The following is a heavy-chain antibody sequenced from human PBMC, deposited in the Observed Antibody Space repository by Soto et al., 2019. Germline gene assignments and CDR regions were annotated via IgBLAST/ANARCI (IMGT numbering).Heavy chain of an antibody. CDR1: GFTFNNYA. D-gene: IGHD3-10*01. CDR3: AKGRGGSGSLTHRVDF. CDR2: ISGGGDTT. J-gene: IGHJ4*02. V-gene: IGHV3-23*01. Sequence: EVQLLESGGGLVQPGGSLRLSCAASGFTFNNYAMTWVRQAPGKGLEWVSAISGGGDTTSYADSVKGRFTVSRDGSKNTLYLQMSSLRAEDTALYYCAKGRGGSGSLTHRVDFWGQRTLVTVSS.